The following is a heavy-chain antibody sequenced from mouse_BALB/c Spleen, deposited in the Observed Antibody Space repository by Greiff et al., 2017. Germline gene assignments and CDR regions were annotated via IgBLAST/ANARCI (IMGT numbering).Heavy chain of an antibody. J-gene: IGHJ4*01. Sequence: VKLMESGPDLVAPSQSLSITCTVSGFSLTSYGVHWVRQPPGKGLEWLVVIWSDGSTTYNSALKSRLSISKDNSKSQVFLKMNSLQTDDTAMYYCARHGESTMITTGYAMDYWGQGTSVTVSS. CDR3: ARHGESTMITTGYAMDY. CDR1: GFSLTSYG. D-gene: IGHD2-4*01. V-gene: IGHV2-6-2*01. CDR2: IWSDGST.